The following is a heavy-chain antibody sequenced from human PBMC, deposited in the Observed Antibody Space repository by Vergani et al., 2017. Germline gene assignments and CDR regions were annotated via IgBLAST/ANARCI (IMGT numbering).Heavy chain of an antibody. J-gene: IGHJ5*02. Sequence: QVHLVQSGAEVKKPGASVKVSCKASGYTFTNYAIHWVRQAPGQGLEWMGWINAGNGNTKYSQNFQGRVTIIRDTSANTAYMELSSLRSEDTAIYYCARAKVGYSGRFDPWGQGTLVTVSS. CDR3: ARAKVGYSGRFDP. CDR1: GYTFTNYA. V-gene: IGHV1-3*01. D-gene: IGHD3-22*01. CDR2: INAGNGNT.